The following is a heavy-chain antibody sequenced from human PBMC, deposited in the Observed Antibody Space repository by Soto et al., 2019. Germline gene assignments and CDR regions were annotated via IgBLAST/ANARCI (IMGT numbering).Heavy chain of an antibody. J-gene: IGHJ6*02. CDR3: ARDFREVRGVLRYYGMGV. Sequence: ASVKVSCKASGYTFTSYGISWVRQAPGQGLEWMGWISAYNGNTNYAQKLQGRVTMTTDTSTSTAYMELRSLRSDDTAVYYCARDFREVRGVLRYYGMGVWGQGPTVTVSS. D-gene: IGHD3-10*01. CDR1: GYTFTSYG. CDR2: ISAYNGNT. V-gene: IGHV1-18*01.